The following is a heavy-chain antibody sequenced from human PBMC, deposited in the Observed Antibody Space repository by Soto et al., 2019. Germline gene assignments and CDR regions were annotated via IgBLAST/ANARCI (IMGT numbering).Heavy chain of an antibody. Sequence: SGPTLVNPTQTLTLTCTFSGFSLSTSGVGVGWIRQPPGKALEWLALIYWNDDKRYSPSLKSRLTITKDTSKNQVVLTMTNMDPVDTATYYRAHRNLRGWYVSYYYYGMDVWGQGTTVTVSS. CDR1: GFSLSTSGVG. D-gene: IGHD6-19*01. V-gene: IGHV2-5*01. CDR2: IYWNDDK. J-gene: IGHJ6*02. CDR3: AHRNLRGWYVSYYYYGMDV.